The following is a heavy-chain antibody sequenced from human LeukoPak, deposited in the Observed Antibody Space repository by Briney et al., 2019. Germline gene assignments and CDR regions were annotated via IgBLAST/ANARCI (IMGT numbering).Heavy chain of an antibody. CDR1: GCTFSSYE. D-gene: IGHD2-15*01. CDR3: ARFSLRLNDIVMVVAATPHYYRMDV. Sequence: PGGSLRLSCAASGCTFSSYEMNWVRQAPGKGLEWVSYISSSGSTIYYADSVKGRFTISRDNAKNSLYLQMNSLRAEDTAVYYCARFSLRLNDIVMVVAATPHYYRMDVWGQGTTVTVSS. CDR2: ISSSGSTI. J-gene: IGHJ6*02. V-gene: IGHV3-48*03.